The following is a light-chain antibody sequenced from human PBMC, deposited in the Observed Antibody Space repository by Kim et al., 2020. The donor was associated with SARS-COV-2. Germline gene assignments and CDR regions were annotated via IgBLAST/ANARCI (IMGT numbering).Light chain of an antibody. CDR2: EDN. CDR1: SGSIASNY. J-gene: IGLJ3*02. CDR3: QSYDSSNLWV. V-gene: IGLV6-57*02. Sequence: KTVTIPCTGSSGSIASNYVQWYQQRPGSAPTTVIYEDNQSPSGVPDRFSGSIDSSSNSASLTISGLKTEDEADYYCQSYDSSNLWVFGGGTQLTVL.